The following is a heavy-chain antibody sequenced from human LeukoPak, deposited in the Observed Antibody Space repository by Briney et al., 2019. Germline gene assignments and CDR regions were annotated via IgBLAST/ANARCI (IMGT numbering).Heavy chain of an antibody. D-gene: IGHD3-22*01. CDR1: GGSISSYY. CDR2: IYYSGST. V-gene: IGHV4-59*01. CDR3: ARGHRYYYDSSGPYYFDY. Sequence: SETLSLTCTVSGGSISSYYWSWIRQPPGKGLEWIGYIYYSGSTNYNPTLKSRVTISVDTSKNQFSLKLSSVTAADTAVYYCARGHRYYYDSSGPYYFDYWGQGTLVTVSS. J-gene: IGHJ4*02.